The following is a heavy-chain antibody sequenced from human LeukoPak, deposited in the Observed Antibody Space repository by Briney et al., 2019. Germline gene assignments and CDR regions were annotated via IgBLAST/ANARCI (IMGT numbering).Heavy chain of an antibody. CDR2: IYYTGNT. D-gene: IGHD6-19*01. CDR1: GGSISSTSYY. Sequence: SETLSLTCTVSGGSISSTSYYWGWIRQPPGKGLEWIGSIYYTGNTYYSPSFESRLTISVDTSKDQFSLSLTSVTAADTAIYYCARGAGWYNYWGQGTLVTVSS. J-gene: IGHJ4*02. CDR3: ARGAGWYNY. V-gene: IGHV4-39*07.